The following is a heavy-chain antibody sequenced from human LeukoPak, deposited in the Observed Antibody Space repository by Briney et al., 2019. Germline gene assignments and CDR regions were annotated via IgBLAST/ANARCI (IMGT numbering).Heavy chain of an antibody. J-gene: IGHJ4*02. CDR2: IFHSGST. CDR3: ARWAFYYYDSSGYDY. V-gene: IGHV4-39*07. D-gene: IGHD3-22*01. CDR1: GGSMTSSSFY. Sequence: SETLSLTCSVSGGSMTSSSFYWGWIRQPPGKGLEWIGNIFHSGSTNYNPSLKSRVTISVDTSKNQFSLKLSSVTAADTAVYYCARWAFYYYDSSGYDYWGQGTLVTVSS.